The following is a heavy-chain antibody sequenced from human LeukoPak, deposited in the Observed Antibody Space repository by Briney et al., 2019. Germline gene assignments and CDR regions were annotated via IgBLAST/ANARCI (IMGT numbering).Heavy chain of an antibody. CDR3: ARGLPRVTYYYGSGSATNFQH. V-gene: IGHV4-34*01. CDR2: INHSVST. D-gene: IGHD3-10*01. J-gene: IGHJ1*01. Sequence: PSETLSLTCAVYGGSFSGYYWSWIRQPPGKGLEWIGEINHSVSTNYNPSLKSRVTISVDTSKNQFSLKLSSVTAADTAVYYCARGLPRVTYYYGSGSATNFQHWGQGTLVTVSS. CDR1: GGSFSGYY.